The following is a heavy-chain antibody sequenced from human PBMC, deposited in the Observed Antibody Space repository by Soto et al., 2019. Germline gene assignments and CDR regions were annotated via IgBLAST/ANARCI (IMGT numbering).Heavy chain of an antibody. CDR3: TTVLLSGAFFFINGVCYTEGSYYYYYGMDV. D-gene: IGHD2-8*01. J-gene: IGHJ6*02. CDR1: GFTFSNAW. Sequence: PGGSLRLSCAASGFTFSNAWMNWVRQAPGKGLEWVGRIKSKTDGGTTIYVAPVKGRFTISRVVSKNTLYLQMNSLKTEDTAVFYCTTVLLSGAFFFINGVCYTEGSYYYYYGMDVWGQGTTVTVSS. V-gene: IGHV3-15*07. CDR2: IKSKTDGGTT.